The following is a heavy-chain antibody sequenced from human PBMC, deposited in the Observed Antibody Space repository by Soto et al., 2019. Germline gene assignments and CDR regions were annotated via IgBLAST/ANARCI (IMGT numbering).Heavy chain of an antibody. Sequence: SETLSLTCTVSAASFSKYYWTWIRQSPGKGLEWIGYIYFNGNTNYNPSLKRRVTMSIDTSKKQFSLNLSSVTAAETAVYYCASVTFGGIVLAHWGQGALVTVS. CDR1: AASFSKYY. CDR3: ASVTFGGIVLAH. V-gene: IGHV4-59*01. D-gene: IGHD3-16*01. J-gene: IGHJ4*02. CDR2: IYFNGNT.